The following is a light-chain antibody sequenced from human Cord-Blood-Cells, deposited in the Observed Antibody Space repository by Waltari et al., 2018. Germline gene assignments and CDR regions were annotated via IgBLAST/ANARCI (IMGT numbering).Light chain of an antibody. Sequence: DIVMTQSPDSLAVSLGERATINFKYSQSVLYSSNNKNYLAWYQQKPGQPPKLLIYWASTRESGVPDRFSGGGSGTDFTLTISSLQAEDVAVYYCQQYYSTPPTFGGGTKVEIK. V-gene: IGKV4-1*01. CDR3: QQYYSTPPT. J-gene: IGKJ4*01. CDR1: QSVLYSSNNKNY. CDR2: WAS.